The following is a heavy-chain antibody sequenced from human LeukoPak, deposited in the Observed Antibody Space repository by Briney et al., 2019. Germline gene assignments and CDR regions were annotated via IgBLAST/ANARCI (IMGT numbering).Heavy chain of an antibody. J-gene: IGHJ6*03. Sequence: SETLSLTCTVSGGSISSSSYYWGWIRQPPGKGLEWIGSIYYSGSTYYNPSLKSRVTISVDTSKNQFSLKLSSVTAADTAVYYCARQGSSGLGHYYYMDVWGKGTTVTVSS. CDR3: ARQGSSGLGHYYYMDV. CDR2: IYYSGST. CDR1: GGSISSSSYY. V-gene: IGHV4-39*01. D-gene: IGHD6-19*01.